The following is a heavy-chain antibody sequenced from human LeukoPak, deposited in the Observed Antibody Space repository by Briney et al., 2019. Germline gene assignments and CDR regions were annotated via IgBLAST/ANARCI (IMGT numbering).Heavy chain of an antibody. V-gene: IGHV3-64*02. Sequence: GGSLRLSCAASGFPFSEYSMHWVRQTPGKGLEYVSSISNNGDRTYYVDSVKDRFTISRDNSKNTLYLQMDSLGVDDMAIYYCARGVVVVAATPDFWGQGTLVVVSS. CDR1: GFPFSEYS. J-gene: IGHJ4*02. D-gene: IGHD2-15*01. CDR2: ISNNGDRT. CDR3: ARGVVVVAATPDF.